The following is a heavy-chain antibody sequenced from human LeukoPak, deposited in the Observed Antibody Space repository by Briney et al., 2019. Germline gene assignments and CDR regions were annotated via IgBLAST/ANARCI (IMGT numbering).Heavy chain of an antibody. CDR1: GFKFADYA. CDR3: AKDIAGTPGGFDY. Sequence: PGGSLGLSCAASGFKFADYAMHWVRQAPGKGLEWVSGISWNSGSIGYADSVKGRFTISRDNAKNSLDLQMNSLTTEDTALYYCAKDIAGTPGGFDYWGQGTLVTVSS. CDR2: ISWNSGSI. V-gene: IGHV3-9*01. J-gene: IGHJ4*02. D-gene: IGHD6-13*01.